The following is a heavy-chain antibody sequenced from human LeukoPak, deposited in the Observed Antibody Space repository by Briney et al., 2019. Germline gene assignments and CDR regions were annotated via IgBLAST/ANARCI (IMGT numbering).Heavy chain of an antibody. Sequence: GGSLRLSCAASGFTFSSYGMHWVRQAPGKGLEWVAVIWYDGSNKYYADSVKGRFTISRDNSKNTLYLQMNSLRAEDTAVYYCAKRSGYSSSWSQIDYWGQGTLVTVSS. CDR3: AKRSGYSSSWSQIDY. CDR2: IWYDGSNK. J-gene: IGHJ4*02. D-gene: IGHD6-13*01. CDR1: GFTFSSYG. V-gene: IGHV3-30*02.